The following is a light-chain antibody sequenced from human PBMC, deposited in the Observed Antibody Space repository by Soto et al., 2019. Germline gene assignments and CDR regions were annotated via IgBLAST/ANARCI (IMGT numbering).Light chain of an antibody. Sequence: DIQMTQSPSSLSASVGDRVTITCRASQGISNYLAWYQQKPGKVPKLLIYGSSTLQSGVPSWFSGSGSGTDFNLTISSLQPEDVATYYCQKYNSAPWTFGQGTKVEIQ. J-gene: IGKJ1*01. V-gene: IGKV1-27*01. CDR3: QKYNSAPWT. CDR1: QGISNY. CDR2: GSS.